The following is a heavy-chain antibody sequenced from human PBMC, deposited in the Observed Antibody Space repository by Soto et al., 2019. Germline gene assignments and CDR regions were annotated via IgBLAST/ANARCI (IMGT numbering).Heavy chain of an antibody. CDR3: ARARITMVREVIKYNMDV. J-gene: IGHJ6*02. CDR1: GGSISSYY. CDR2: IYNSGST. Sequence: SETLSLTCTVSGGSISSYYWSWIRRPPGKGLEWIGYIYNSGSTHSNPSLQSRVTISVDTSKNQFSLKLSSVTAADTGIYYCARARITMVREVIKYNMDVWGQGTTVT. D-gene: IGHD3-10*01. V-gene: IGHV4-59*01.